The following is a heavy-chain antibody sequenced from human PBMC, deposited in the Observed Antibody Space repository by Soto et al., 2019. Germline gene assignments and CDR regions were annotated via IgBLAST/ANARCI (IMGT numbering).Heavy chain of an antibody. J-gene: IGHJ3*02. CDR1: RYTFTGHG. Sequence: ASVKVSCKASRYTFTGHGISSVRQAPGLGLASIGWIIAYNVNTNDAQKMQGRGSITTDTSTSTAYMELGSLRSEDKXVYYCAREGPLYFDAFDIWGQGTMVTVSS. D-gene: IGHD2-8*01. CDR3: AREGPLYFDAFDI. V-gene: IGHV1-18*04. CDR2: IIAYNVNT.